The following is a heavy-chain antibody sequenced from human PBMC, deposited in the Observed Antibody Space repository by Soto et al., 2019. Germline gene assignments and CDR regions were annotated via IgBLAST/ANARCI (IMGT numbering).Heavy chain of an antibody. CDR3: ARGAISSSGYCYYYGMDV. Sequence: GGSLRLSCAASGFTFSSYDMHWVRQATGKGLEWVSAIGTAGDTYYPGSVKGRFTISRENARNSLYLQMNSLRAGATAVYYCARGAISSSGYCYYYGMDVCGQGTTVTVSS. V-gene: IGHV3-13*01. CDR1: GFTFSSYD. D-gene: IGHD6-6*01. J-gene: IGHJ6*02. CDR2: IGTAGDT.